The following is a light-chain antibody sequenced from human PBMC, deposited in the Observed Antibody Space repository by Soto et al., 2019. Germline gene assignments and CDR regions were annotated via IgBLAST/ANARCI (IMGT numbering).Light chain of an antibody. CDR1: SSNIGSNT. CDR3: AAWDGSLNGYV. Sequence: QSVLTQPPSASGTPGQKVTISCSGGSSNIGSNTVNWYQQVPGTAPKLLIYDNNQRPSRVPDRFSGSKSGTSASLAISGLQSDDEADYFCAAWDGSLNGYVFGTGTKVTVL. CDR2: DNN. J-gene: IGLJ1*01. V-gene: IGLV1-44*01.